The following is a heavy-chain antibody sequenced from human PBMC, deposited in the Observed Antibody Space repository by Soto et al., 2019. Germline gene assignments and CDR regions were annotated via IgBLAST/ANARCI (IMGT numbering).Heavy chain of an antibody. Sequence: VQLVESGGGLVKPGGSLRLSCEASGFTFSDYYMSWIRKAPGKGLEWVSYISRTGSTINYADSVKGRFTISRNNAKNSLYLQMNSLRVEDTAVYYCVRTPTTSASHLWFGPWGQGTLVTVSS. CDR3: VRTPTTSASHLWFGP. J-gene: IGHJ5*02. D-gene: IGHD1-26*01. CDR2: ISRTGSTI. V-gene: IGHV3-11*01. CDR1: GFTFSDYY.